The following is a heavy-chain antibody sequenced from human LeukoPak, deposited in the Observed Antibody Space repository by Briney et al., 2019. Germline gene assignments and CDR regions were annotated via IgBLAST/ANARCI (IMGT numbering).Heavy chain of an antibody. CDR1: GGSFSGYY. J-gene: IGHJ4*02. V-gene: IGHV4-34*01. CDR2: INHSGST. D-gene: IGHD3-9*01. CDR3: ARVGYDILTGSPFDY. Sequence: NTSETLSLTCAVYGGSFSGYYWSWIRQPPGKGLEWIGEINHSGSTNYNPSLKSRVTISVDTSKNQFSLKLSSVTAADTAVYYCARVGYDILTGSPFDYWGQGTLVTVSS.